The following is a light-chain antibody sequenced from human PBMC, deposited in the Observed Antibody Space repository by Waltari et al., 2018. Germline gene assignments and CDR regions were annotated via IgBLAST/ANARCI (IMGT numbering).Light chain of an antibody. CDR1: QSVSNS. J-gene: IGKJ4*01. CDR2: DTS. CDR3: QQRNIWPLT. V-gene: IGKV3-11*01. Sequence: EVVLTQSPATLSLSPGEGATLSCRVSQSVSNSLAWYQQKPGQPPRLLIYDTSNRAPGIPARFRASGSGTDFTLSITSLEPEDVAVYYCQQRNIWPLTFGGGTKVEIK.